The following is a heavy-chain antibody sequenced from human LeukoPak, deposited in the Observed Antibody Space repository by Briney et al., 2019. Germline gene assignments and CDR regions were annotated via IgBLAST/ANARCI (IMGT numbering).Heavy chain of an antibody. D-gene: IGHD3-16*01. J-gene: IGHJ4*02. Sequence: GGSLRLSCAASGLTFSTYWMHWVRQDPGKGLEWVSAISGSGGSTYYADSVKGRFTISRDNSKNTLYLQTNSLRAEDTAVYYCAKPVRGSNRPYYFDYWGQGTLVTVSS. CDR3: AKPVRGSNRPYYFDY. V-gene: IGHV3-23*01. CDR1: GLTFSTYW. CDR2: ISGSGGST.